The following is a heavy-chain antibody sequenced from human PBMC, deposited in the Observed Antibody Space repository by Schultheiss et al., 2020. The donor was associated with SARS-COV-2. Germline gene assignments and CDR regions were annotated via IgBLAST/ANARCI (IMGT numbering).Heavy chain of an antibody. CDR1: GFTFTNYG. J-gene: IGHJ4*02. CDR3: AKDRGTAVAGTYYFDY. D-gene: IGHD6-19*01. CDR2: ISYDGSYK. Sequence: GGSLRLSCAASGFTFTNYGMHWVRQAPGKGLEWVAVISYDGSYKHYADSVKGRFTISRDNSKNSLYLQMNSLRTEDTALYYCAKDRGTAVAGTYYFDYWGQGTLVTVSS. V-gene: IGHV3-30*18.